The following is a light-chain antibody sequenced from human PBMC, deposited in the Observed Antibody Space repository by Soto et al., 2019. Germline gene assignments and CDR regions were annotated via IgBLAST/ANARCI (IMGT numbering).Light chain of an antibody. Sequence: EIVMTQSPATLSVSPGERATLSCRASQRISNNLAWYQQKAGQAPRLLIYGESTRATGIPARFSGSGSETEFTLTISSLQSEDFAVYYCQQYNNWPPYTFGQGTKLEIK. CDR3: QQYNNWPPYT. V-gene: IGKV3-15*01. J-gene: IGKJ2*01. CDR1: QRISNN. CDR2: GES.